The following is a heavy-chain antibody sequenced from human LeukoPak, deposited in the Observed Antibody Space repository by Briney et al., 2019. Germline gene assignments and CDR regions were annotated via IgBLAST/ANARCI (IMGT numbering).Heavy chain of an antibody. CDR3: ARDPYVRDYYDSSGYYYGDY. Sequence: ASVKVSCKASGHIFTAYYMFWVRQAPGQGLEWMGWINPNSGGTNYAQKFQGRVTMTRDTSISTAYMELSRLRSDDTAVYYCARDPYVRDYYDSSGYYYGDYWGQGTLVTVSS. J-gene: IGHJ4*02. CDR1: GHIFTAYY. V-gene: IGHV1-2*02. D-gene: IGHD3-22*01. CDR2: INPNSGGT.